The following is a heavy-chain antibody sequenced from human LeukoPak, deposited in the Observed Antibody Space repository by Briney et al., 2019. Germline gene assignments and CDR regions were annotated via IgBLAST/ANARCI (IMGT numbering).Heavy chain of an antibody. CDR3: ARDLLGYCSSTSCWGGFDY. V-gene: IGHV3-30*04. J-gene: IGHJ4*02. Sequence: PGGSLRLSCAASGFTFSSYAMHWVRQAPGKGLEWVAVISYDGSNKYYADSVKGRLTISRDNSKNTLYLQMNSLRAEDTAVYYCARDLLGYCSSTSCWGGFDYWGQGTLVTVSS. CDR1: GFTFSSYA. D-gene: IGHD2-2*01. CDR2: ISYDGSNK.